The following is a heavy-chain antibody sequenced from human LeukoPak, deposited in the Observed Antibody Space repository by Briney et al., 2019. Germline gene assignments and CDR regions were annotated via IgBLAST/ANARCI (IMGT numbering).Heavy chain of an antibody. CDR1: GGSIINYY. D-gene: IGHD6-6*01. Sequence: SETLSLTCTVSGGSIINYYWSWIRQPAGEGLEWIERIYSDGTSKYNPSLESRVTMSVDTSKNQFSLKLSSVTAADTAFYYCAKDPVEYSSSNWFDPWGQGTLVTVSS. J-gene: IGHJ5*02. CDR3: AKDPVEYSSSNWFDP. CDR2: IYSDGTS. V-gene: IGHV4-4*07.